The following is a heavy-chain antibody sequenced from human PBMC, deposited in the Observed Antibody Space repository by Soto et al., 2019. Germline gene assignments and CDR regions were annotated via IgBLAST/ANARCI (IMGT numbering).Heavy chain of an antibody. J-gene: IGHJ5*02. CDR3: ARSPIEYHLIGRRYNWFDP. Sequence: QVQLQESGPGLVKPSETLSLTCTVSGGSVSSGSYYWSWIRQPPGKGLEWIGYIYYSGSTNYNPSLKSRVTTSVDTSKNQFSLKLSSVTAADTAVYYCARSPIEYHLIGRRYNWFDPWGQGTLVTVSS. CDR2: IYYSGST. V-gene: IGHV4-61*01. D-gene: IGHD2-2*01. CDR1: GGSVSSGSYY.